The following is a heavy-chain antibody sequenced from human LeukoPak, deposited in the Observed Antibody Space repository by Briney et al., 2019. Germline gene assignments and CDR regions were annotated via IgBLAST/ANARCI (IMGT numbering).Heavy chain of an antibody. J-gene: IGHJ4*02. CDR1: GFTFSSYA. D-gene: IGHD4-17*01. V-gene: IGHV3-23*01. Sequence: GGSLRLSCAASGFTFSSYAMSWVRQAPGKGLGWVSAISGSGGSTYYADSVKGRFTISRDNSKDTLYLQMNNLRAEDTAVYYCAKDYGALPPAYYFDYWGQGTLVTVSS. CDR3: AKDYGALPPAYYFDY. CDR2: ISGSGGST.